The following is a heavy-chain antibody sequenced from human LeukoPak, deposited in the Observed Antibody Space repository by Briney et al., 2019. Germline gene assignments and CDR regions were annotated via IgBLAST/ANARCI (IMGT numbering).Heavy chain of an antibody. CDR2: IYYSGST. D-gene: IGHD2-21*02. Sequence: SETLSLTCTVSGGSISSYYWSWIRQPPGKGLEWIGYIYYSGSTNYNPSLKSRVTISVDTSKNQFSLKLSSVTAADTAVYCCAREMGDEIDYWGQGTLVTVSS. V-gene: IGHV4-59*01. CDR3: AREMGDEIDY. CDR1: GGSISSYY. J-gene: IGHJ4*02.